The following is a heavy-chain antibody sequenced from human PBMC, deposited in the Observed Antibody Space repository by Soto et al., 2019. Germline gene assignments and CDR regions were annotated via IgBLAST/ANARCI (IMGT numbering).Heavy chain of an antibody. Sequence: EVQLLESGGGLVQPGGSLRLSCAASGFTFSSYAMSWVRQAPGKGLEWVSAISGSGGSTYYADSVKGRFTISRENSKNTLYLQMNSLIAEDTAVYYCAKDLPKAIVVVILNYWGQEPWSPSPQ. D-gene: IGHD3-22*01. V-gene: IGHV3-23*01. CDR2: ISGSGGST. CDR3: AKDLPKAIVVVILNY. CDR1: GFTFSSYA. J-gene: IGHJ4*01.